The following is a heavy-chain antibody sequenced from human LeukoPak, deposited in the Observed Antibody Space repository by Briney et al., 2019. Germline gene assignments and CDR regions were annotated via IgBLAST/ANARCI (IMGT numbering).Heavy chain of an antibody. Sequence: PSQTLSLTCTVSSGSISSGSYYWSWIRQPAGKGLEWIGRISASGTASYDPSLESRVTMSINTSMNQFSLRVTSVTAADTAVYYCARDREDESHHDYYYMDVWGKGTTVIISS. V-gene: IGHV4-61*02. CDR1: SGSISSGSYY. CDR2: ISASGTA. J-gene: IGHJ6*03. CDR3: ARDREDESHHDYYYMDV.